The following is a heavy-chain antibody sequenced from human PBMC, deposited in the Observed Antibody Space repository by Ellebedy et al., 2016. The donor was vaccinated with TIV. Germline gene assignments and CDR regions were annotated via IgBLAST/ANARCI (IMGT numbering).Heavy chain of an antibody. CDR1: GYSFTSYW. V-gene: IGHV5-51*01. CDR2: IYPGDSDT. J-gene: IGHJ4*02. CDR3: ARHVTAVAVIDY. D-gene: IGHD6-19*01. Sequence: GGSLRLSCKGSGYSFTSYWIGWVRQMPGKGLEWMGIIYPGDSDTRYSPSFQGQVTISADKSISTAYLQWSSLKASDTAMYYCARHVTAVAVIDYWGQGTLVTVSS.